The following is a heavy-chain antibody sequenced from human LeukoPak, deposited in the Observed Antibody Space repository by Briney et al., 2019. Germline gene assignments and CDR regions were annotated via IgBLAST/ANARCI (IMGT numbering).Heavy chain of an antibody. CDR1: GGSISSSSYY. CDR2: IYYSGST. V-gene: IGHV4-39*01. CDR3: ARRGYSLDY. J-gene: IGHJ4*02. Sequence: PSETLSLTSTVSGGSISSSSYYWGWSRQPPGKGLEWIGSIYYSGSTYYNPSLKSRVTISVDMSKNQFSLKLSSVTAADTAVYYCARRGYSLDYWGQGTLVTVSS. D-gene: IGHD2-15*01.